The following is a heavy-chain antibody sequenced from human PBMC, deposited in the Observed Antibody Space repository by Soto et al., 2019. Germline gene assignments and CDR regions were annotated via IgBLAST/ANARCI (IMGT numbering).Heavy chain of an antibody. Sequence: QVQLQQSGPGLVKPSQTLSLTCAISGDSVSSNSADWNWIRRSPSSGLECLGRTYYRSKWYNYYAVSVKGRITINPDPSKTKGSLPLNYVTPEATAVYYCATMAARPGWDAFDIWGQGTMVTVSS. CDR2: TYYRSKWYN. CDR1: GDSVSSNSAD. J-gene: IGHJ3*02. V-gene: IGHV6-1*01. CDR3: ATMAARPGWDAFDI. D-gene: IGHD6-6*01.